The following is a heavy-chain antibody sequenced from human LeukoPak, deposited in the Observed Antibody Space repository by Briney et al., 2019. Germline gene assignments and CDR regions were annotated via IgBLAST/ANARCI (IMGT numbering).Heavy chain of an antibody. V-gene: IGHV1-18*01. J-gene: IGHJ5*02. CDR3: ARDRDRYCSGGSCPSGKDP. Sequence: ASVRVSCKASGYTFTSYGISWVRQAPGQGLEWMGWISAYNGNTNYAQKLQGRVTMTTDTSTSTAYMELRSLRSDDTAVYYCARDRDRYCSGGSCPSGKDPWGRGTLVTVSS. CDR1: GYTFTSYG. CDR2: ISAYNGNT. D-gene: IGHD2-15*01.